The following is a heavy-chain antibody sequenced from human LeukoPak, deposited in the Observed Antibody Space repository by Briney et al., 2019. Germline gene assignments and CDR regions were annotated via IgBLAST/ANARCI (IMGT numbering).Heavy chain of an antibody. CDR1: GGSISSYY. Sequence: PSETLSLTCTVSGGSISSYYWSWIRQPPGKGLEWIGYIYYSGGTNYNPSLKSRVTISVDTSKDQFSLKLSSVTAADTAVYYCARDRAGDYGEYAYYYYMDVWGKGTTVTVSS. J-gene: IGHJ6*03. V-gene: IGHV4-59*01. CDR2: IYYSGGT. CDR3: ARDRAGDYGEYAYYYYMDV. D-gene: IGHD4-17*01.